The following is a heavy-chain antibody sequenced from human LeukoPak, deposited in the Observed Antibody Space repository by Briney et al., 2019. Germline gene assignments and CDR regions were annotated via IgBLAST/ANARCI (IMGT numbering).Heavy chain of an antibody. Sequence: GGSLRLSCAASGFIASSDFMSWVRQPPGKGLEWVSTTYTEITTYYADSVKGRFTISRDNSKNTLYLQMNSLRAEDTAVYYCARDPGADYGYYYYYGMDVWGQGTTVTVSS. J-gene: IGHJ6*02. CDR3: ARDPGADYGYYYYYGMDV. D-gene: IGHD4-17*01. CDR2: TYTEITT. V-gene: IGHV3-53*01. CDR1: GFIASSDF.